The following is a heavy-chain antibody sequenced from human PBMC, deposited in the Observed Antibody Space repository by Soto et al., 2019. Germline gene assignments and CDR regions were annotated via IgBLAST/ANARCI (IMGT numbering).Heavy chain of an antibody. Sequence: SETLSLTCTVSGGSISSCYWSWIRQPPGKGLEWIGYIYYSGSTNYNPSLKSRVTISVDTSKNQFSLKLSSVTAADTAVYYCARAGIDYGGNSFDYYYYGMDVWGQGTTVTVSS. CDR1: GGSISSCY. D-gene: IGHD4-17*01. V-gene: IGHV4-59*01. J-gene: IGHJ6*02. CDR3: ARAGIDYGGNSFDYYYYGMDV. CDR2: IYYSGST.